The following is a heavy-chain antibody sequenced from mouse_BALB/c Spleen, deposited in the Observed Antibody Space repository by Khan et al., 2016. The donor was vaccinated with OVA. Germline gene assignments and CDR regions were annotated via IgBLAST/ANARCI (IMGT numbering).Heavy chain of an antibody. V-gene: IGHV1-77*01. CDR1: GYTFTDYD. Sequence: QVQLKQSGPELVKPGASVKMSCKTSGYTFTDYDIRWVKQRTGQGLEWIGEIYPGSGSTYYNEKFKGKATLTADKSSNTAYMQLSSLTSEDYAVYFCAKIFYGNAYAMDYWGQGTAVTVSS. CDR2: IYPGSGST. D-gene: IGHD2-1*01. J-gene: IGHJ4*01. CDR3: AKIFYGNAYAMDY.